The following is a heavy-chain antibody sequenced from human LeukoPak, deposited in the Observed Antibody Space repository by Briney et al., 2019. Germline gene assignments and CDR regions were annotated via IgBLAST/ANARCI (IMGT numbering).Heavy chain of an antibody. D-gene: IGHD2-15*01. V-gene: IGHV1-8*01. CDR1: GYTFTNYD. CDR3: ASTLLPGYYYYYMDV. Sequence: ASVKVSCKASGYTFTNYDINWVRQATGQGLEWMGWMKPNSGNTGYAQRFQGRVTMTRDTSISTAYMELSRLRSDDTAVYYCASTLLPGYYYYYMDVWGKGTTVTVSS. J-gene: IGHJ6*03. CDR2: MKPNSGNT.